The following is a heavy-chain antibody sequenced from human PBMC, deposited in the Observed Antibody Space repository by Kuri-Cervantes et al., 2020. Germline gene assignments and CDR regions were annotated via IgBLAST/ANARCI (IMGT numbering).Heavy chain of an antibody. CDR3: ASGYGSGSYHYYGMDV. CDR1: GYTFTGYY. CDR2: INPNSGGT. D-gene: IGHD3-10*01. Sequence: ASVKVSCKASGYTFTGYYMHWVRQAPGQGLEWMGWINPNSGGTNYAQKFQGRVTMTRDTSISTAYMELSRLRSDDTAVYYCASGYGSGSYHYYGMDVWVQGTTVTVSS. V-gene: IGHV1-2*02. J-gene: IGHJ6*02.